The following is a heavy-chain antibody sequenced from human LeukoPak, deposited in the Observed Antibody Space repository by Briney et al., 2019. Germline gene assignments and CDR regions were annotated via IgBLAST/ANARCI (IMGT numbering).Heavy chain of an antibody. D-gene: IGHD2-15*01. V-gene: IGHV1-69-2*01. CDR1: GYTFTDYY. CDR3: AAMEYCSGGSCPD. J-gene: IGHJ4*02. Sequence: GATVKISXKVSGYTFTDYYMHWVQQGPGKGLEWMGLVDPEDGETIYAEKFQGRVTITADTSTDTAYMELSSLRSEDTAVYYCAAMEYCSGGSCPDWGQGTLVTVSS. CDR2: VDPEDGET.